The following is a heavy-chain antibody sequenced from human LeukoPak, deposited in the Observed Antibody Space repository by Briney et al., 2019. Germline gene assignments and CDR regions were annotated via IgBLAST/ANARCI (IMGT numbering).Heavy chain of an antibody. Sequence: SETLSLTCTVSVGPIGSYYGRWIPQTPGKGLEWIGYIYYSGSTNYNTYLKSRVTISVDTSRSQFSLKMSSVTAADTAVYYCARSHVDTTVNNWGQGTLVTVSS. CDR2: IYYSGST. CDR3: ARSHVDTTVNN. CDR1: VGPIGSYY. J-gene: IGHJ4*02. V-gene: IGHV4-59*01. D-gene: IGHD5-18*01.